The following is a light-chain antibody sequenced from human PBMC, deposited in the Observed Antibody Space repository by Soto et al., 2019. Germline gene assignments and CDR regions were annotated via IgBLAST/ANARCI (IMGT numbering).Light chain of an antibody. V-gene: IGLV2-14*01. J-gene: IGLJ1*01. CDR3: SSYTSSSTSLYV. CDR1: SSDVGGYNY. Sequence: QSALTQPASVSGSPGQSITISCTGTSSDVGGYNYVSWYQQHPGKAPKLMIYEVSNRPSGVSNRFSGSKSGNTASLTLSGLQAEDEADYYCSSYTSSSTSLYVFGTGTKLTVL. CDR2: EVS.